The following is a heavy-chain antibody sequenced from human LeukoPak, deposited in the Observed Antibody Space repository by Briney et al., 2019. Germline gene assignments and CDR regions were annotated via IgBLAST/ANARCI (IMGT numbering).Heavy chain of an antibody. CDR1: GYTFTISS. CDR2: ISSGSSAI. D-gene: IGHD3-22*01. V-gene: IGHV3-21*01. CDR3: ARATGTYYYDGSAWAPFDP. Sequence: GGSLRLSCVASGYTFTISSMTWVRQAPGKGLEWVSIISSGSSAIVSTDSLKGRFTISRDDAKNLLYLEMNRLRGEDTAVYYCARATGTYYYDGSAWAPFDPWGEGTLVTVSS. J-gene: IGHJ5*02.